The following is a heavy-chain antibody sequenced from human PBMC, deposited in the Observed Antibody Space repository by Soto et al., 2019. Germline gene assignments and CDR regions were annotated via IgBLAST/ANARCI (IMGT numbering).Heavy chain of an antibody. V-gene: IGHV1-69*08. CDR2: INPILGIA. D-gene: IGHD3-22*01. CDR1: GGTFSSYT. Sequence: QVQLVQSGAEVKKPGSSVKVSCKASGGTFSSYTISWVRQAPGQGLEWMGRINPILGIANYAQKFQGRVTITADKSTSTAYMELSSLRSEDTAVYYCARDLGTYYYDSSGYYRDYWGQGTLVTVSS. CDR3: ARDLGTYYYDSSGYYRDY. J-gene: IGHJ4*02.